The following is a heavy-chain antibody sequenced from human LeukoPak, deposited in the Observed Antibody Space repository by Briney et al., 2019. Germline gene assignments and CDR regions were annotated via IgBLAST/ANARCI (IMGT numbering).Heavy chain of an antibody. D-gene: IGHD1-7*01. Sequence: SETLSLTCAVYGGSFSSYYWSWIRQPPGKGLEWIGEINHSGSTNYKPSLKSRVTISVDTSKNQFSLKLSSVTAADTAVYYCARRFVSPPPRTTGRTKKNYYYYYMDVWGKGTTVTISS. CDR1: GGSFSSYY. V-gene: IGHV4-34*01. J-gene: IGHJ6*03. CDR3: ARRFVSPPPRTTGRTKKNYYYYYMDV. CDR2: INHSGST.